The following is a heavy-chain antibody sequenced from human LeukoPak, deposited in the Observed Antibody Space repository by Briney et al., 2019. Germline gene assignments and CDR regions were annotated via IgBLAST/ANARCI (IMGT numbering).Heavy chain of an antibody. V-gene: IGHV4-39*07. J-gene: IGHJ4*02. Sequence: SETLSLTCTVSGGSISSGSYYWGWIRQPPGKGLEWIGSLYYSGSTYSNPSLKSRVTFSVDTSKNQFSLRLRSVTAADTAVYYCARDRGCSGGSCHDGDFDKWGQGTLVTVSS. CDR3: ARDRGCSGGSCHDGDFDK. CDR2: LYYSGST. D-gene: IGHD2-15*01. CDR1: GGSISSGSYY.